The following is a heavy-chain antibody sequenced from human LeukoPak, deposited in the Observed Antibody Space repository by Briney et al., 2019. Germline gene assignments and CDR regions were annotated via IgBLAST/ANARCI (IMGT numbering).Heavy chain of an antibody. D-gene: IGHD6-19*01. Sequence: ASVKVSCKASGYTFTSYGISWVRQAPGQGLEWMGWISAYNGNTNYAQKLQGRVTMTTDTSTSTAYMELRSLRSDDTAVYYCARASTSPYSSGWGDYWGQGTLVTVSS. CDR1: GYTFTSYG. J-gene: IGHJ4*02. CDR2: ISAYNGNT. CDR3: ARASTSPYSSGWGDY. V-gene: IGHV1-18*01.